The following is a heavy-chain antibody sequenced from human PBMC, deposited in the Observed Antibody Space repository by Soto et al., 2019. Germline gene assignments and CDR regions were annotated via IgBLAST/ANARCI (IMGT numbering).Heavy chain of an antibody. CDR2: ISNRGSDT. D-gene: IGHD6-13*01. CDR3: AKDTYSSSWYF. CDR1: GFTFIDYA. Sequence: PGGSLRLSCAGSGFTFIDYAMTWVRQAPGKGLEWVSSISNRGSDTYYVDSVKGRFTISRDNSKNTLYLQMNSLRAEDTAVYYCAKDTYSSSWYFWGQGXLVTVYS. J-gene: IGHJ4*02. V-gene: IGHV3-23*01.